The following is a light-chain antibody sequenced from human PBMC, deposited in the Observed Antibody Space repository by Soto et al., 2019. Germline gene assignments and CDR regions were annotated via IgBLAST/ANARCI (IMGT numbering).Light chain of an antibody. Sequence: QSALTQPASVSGSPGQSITISCTGTSSDVGGYKYVSWYQQHPGKAPKLMIYDVSNRPSGVSNRFSGSKSGNTASLTISGLQAEDEADYYCSSYTSSSTVVFGGGTKLPVL. J-gene: IGLJ2*01. CDR1: SSDVGGYKY. CDR3: SSYTSSSTVV. V-gene: IGLV2-14*01. CDR2: DVS.